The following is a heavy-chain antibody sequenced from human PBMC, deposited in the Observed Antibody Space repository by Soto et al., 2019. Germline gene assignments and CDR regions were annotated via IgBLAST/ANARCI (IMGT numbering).Heavy chain of an antibody. Sequence: SETLSLTCTVSGGSISSGGYYWSWIRQHPGKGLEWIGYIYYSGSTYYNPSLKSRVTISVDTSKNQFSLKLSSVTAADTAVYYCAHYGGIQLRTTAFDIWGQGTMVTVSS. D-gene: IGHD5-18*01. J-gene: IGHJ3*02. CDR1: GGSISSGGYY. CDR3: AHYGGIQLRTTAFDI. V-gene: IGHV4-31*03. CDR2: IYYSGST.